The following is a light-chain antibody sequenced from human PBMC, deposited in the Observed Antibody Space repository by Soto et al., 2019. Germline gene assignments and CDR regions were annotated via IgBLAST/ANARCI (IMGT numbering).Light chain of an antibody. V-gene: IGLV2-14*01. J-gene: IGLJ2*01. CDR2: EVT. CDR1: SSDIGNSKY. CDR3: AAWDDSLSGVV. Sequence: QSVLTQPASVSGSPGQSITISCTGTSSDIGNSKYVSWYQHHPGKAPKLMIYEVTYRPSGVSNRFSGSKSGNTASLAISGLRSEDEADYYCAAWDDSLSGVVFGGGTKVTVL.